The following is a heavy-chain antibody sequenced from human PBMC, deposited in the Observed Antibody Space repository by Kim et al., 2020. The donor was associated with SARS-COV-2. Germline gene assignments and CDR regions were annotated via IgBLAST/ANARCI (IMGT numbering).Heavy chain of an antibody. CDR3: ARDGTTRNGGYYFDF. V-gene: IGHV1-3*01. Sequence: QKFPGRVTITGDTSASTAYMELSSLRSEDTAVYYCARDGTTRNGGYYFDFWGQGALITVSS. J-gene: IGHJ4*02. D-gene: IGHD1-1*01.